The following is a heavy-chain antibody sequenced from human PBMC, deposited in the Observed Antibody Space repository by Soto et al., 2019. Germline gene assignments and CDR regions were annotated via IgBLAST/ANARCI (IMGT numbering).Heavy chain of an antibody. CDR1: GCTFSSYA. CDR3: ARGFSLRSSGWHR. D-gene: IGHD6-19*01. Sequence: GASVKVSCKASGCTFSSYAISWLRQAPGQGLEWMGGIIPIFGTANYAQKFQRRVTITADESTSTAYMELSSLRSEDTAVYYCARGFSLRSSGWHRWGQGTLVTVSS. V-gene: IGHV1-69*13. CDR2: IIPIFGTA. J-gene: IGHJ5*02.